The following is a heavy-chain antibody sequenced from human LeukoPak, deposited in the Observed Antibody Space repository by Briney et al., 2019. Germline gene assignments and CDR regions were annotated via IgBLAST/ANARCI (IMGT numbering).Heavy chain of an antibody. CDR1: GGSFSGYY. D-gene: IGHD3-10*01. V-gene: IGHV4-4*07. CDR3: ARDLVSGYYGSGSYSYYFDY. CDR2: IYTSGST. Sequence: SETLSLTCAVYGGSFSGYYWSWIRQPAGKGLEWIGRIYTSGSTNYNPSLKSRVTMSVDTSKNQFSLKLSSVTAADTAVYYCARDLVSGYYGSGSYSYYFDYWGQGTLVTVSS. J-gene: IGHJ4*02.